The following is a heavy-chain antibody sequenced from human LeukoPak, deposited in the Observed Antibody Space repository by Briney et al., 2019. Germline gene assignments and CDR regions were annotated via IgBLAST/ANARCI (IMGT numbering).Heavy chain of an antibody. CDR3: ARAQEGCSRASCYLEP. D-gene: IGHD2-2*01. J-gene: IGHJ5*02. Sequence: PSETLSHTCTVSGGSISNGDHYWSWIRQHPGKGLEWIGHIYYSGSTYYNPSLKSRGIISVETSKNQFSLKLSSVTAADTAVYYCARAQEGCSRASCYLEPWGQGTLVTVSS. V-gene: IGHV4-31*03. CDR1: GGSISNGDHY. CDR2: IYYSGST.